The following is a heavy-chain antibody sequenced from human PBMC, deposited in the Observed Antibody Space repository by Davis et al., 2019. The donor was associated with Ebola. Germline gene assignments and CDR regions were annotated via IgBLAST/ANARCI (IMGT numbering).Heavy chain of an antibody. V-gene: IGHV4-30-4*01. CDR3: ARDYGGAYGYGNGMDV. J-gene: IGHJ6*04. CDR2: IYYSGNT. CDR1: GGSIYSNDYY. Sequence: SETLSLTCPVSGGSIYSNDYYWTWIRQPPGKGLEWFGSIYYSGNTYHSPSLKRRLSISMDTSTNQFSLRLSSVTAADTAVYYCARDYGGAYGYGNGMDVWGKGTTVTVSS. D-gene: IGHD4-17*01.